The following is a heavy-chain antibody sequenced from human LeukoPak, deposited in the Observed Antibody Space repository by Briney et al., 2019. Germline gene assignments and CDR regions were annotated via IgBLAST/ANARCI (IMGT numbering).Heavy chain of an antibody. CDR3: ASFFTVTTFAY. D-gene: IGHD4-17*01. J-gene: IGHJ4*02. CDR2: IYYSGST. Sequence: SETLSLTCTVSGGSISSGDYYWSWVRQPPGKGLEWIGYIYYSGSTYYNPSLKSRVTISVDTSKNQFSLKLSSVTAADTAVYYCASFFTVTTFAYWGQGTLVTVSS. CDR1: GGSISSGDYY. V-gene: IGHV4-30-4*01.